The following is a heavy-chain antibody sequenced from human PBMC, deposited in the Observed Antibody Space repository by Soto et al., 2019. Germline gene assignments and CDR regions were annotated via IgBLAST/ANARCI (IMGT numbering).Heavy chain of an antibody. V-gene: IGHV3-48*01. CDR1: GFTFSSYS. J-gene: IGHJ5*02. CDR3: ARDFWGVADNWFDP. CDR2: ISSSSSTI. Sequence: EVQLVESGGGLVQPGGSLRLSCAASGFTFSSYSMNWVRQAPGKGLEWVSYISSSSSTIYYADSVKGRFTISRDNAKNSLYLQMNSLRAEDTAVYYCARDFWGVADNWFDPWGQGTLVTVSS. D-gene: IGHD3-16*01.